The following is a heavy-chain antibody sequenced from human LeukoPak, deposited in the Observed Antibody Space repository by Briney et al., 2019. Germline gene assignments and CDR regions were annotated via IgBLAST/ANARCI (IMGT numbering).Heavy chain of an antibody. CDR2: ISWNSGSI. J-gene: IGHJ3*02. D-gene: IGHD3-10*01. CDR3: AKARSILYDAFDI. CDR1: GFTFDDYA. V-gene: IGHV3-9*01. Sequence: PGRSLRLSCAASGFTFDDYAMHWVRQAPGKGLEWVSGISWNSGSIGYAESVKCRFTISRDNAKKSLYLQMNSLRAEDTALYYCAKARSILYDAFDIWGQGTMVTVSS.